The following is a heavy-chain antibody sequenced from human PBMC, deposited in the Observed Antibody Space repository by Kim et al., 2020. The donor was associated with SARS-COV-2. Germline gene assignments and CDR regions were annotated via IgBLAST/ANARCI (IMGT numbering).Heavy chain of an antibody. D-gene: IGHD4-17*01. CDR2: T. Sequence: TYHANPVKGRFTITRNNSKNTLYLQMKSMRAEDTAVYYCASYTVTNNYWGQGTLVTVSS. J-gene: IGHJ4*02. CDR3: ASYTVTNNY. V-gene: IGHV3-53*01.